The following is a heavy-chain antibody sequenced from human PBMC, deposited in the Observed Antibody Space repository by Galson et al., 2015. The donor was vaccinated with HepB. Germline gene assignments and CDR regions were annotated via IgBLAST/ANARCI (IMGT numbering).Heavy chain of an antibody. J-gene: IGHJ6*02. D-gene: IGHD2-21*01. CDR3: AKGGSHYSYYSGMDV. CDR1: GFIFRNYG. CDR2: ISPDGSDQ. V-gene: IGHV3-30*18. Sequence: SLRLSCAASGFIFRNYGIHWVRQAPGKGLEWVALISPDGSDQYYVDSVEGRFTISRDNSKNTLYLQLNSLTAEDAAVYYCAKGGSHYSYYSGMDVWGQGTTVTVSS.